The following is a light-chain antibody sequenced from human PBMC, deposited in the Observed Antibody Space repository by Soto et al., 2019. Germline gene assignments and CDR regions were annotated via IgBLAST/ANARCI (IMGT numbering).Light chain of an antibody. V-gene: IGKV3D-15*01. Sequence: EIVFTQSPGTLSLSPGERATLSCRASQSVSSKLAWYQQKPGQAPRLLLYGASTRANGIPARFSGSGSGTELTLSISSLQSEDSAVYYCQQYNNWPTITFGQGTRLEIK. CDR1: QSVSSK. J-gene: IGKJ5*01. CDR2: GAS. CDR3: QQYNNWPTIT.